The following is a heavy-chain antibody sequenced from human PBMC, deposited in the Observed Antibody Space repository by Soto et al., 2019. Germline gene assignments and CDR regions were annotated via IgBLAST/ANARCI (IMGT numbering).Heavy chain of an antibody. CDR3: ARAGKYSGYDFGY. Sequence: QVQLQQWGAGLLKPSETLSLTCAVYGGSFSGYYWSWIRQPPGKGLEWIGEINHSGSTNYNPSLKSRVTISADTSKNQFSLKLSSVTAADTAVYYCARAGKYSGYDFGYWGQGTLVTVSS. V-gene: IGHV4-34*01. CDR2: INHSGST. D-gene: IGHD5-12*01. J-gene: IGHJ4*02. CDR1: GGSFSGYY.